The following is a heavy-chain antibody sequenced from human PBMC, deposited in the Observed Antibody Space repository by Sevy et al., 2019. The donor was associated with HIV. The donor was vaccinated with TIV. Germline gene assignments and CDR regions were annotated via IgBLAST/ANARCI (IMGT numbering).Heavy chain of an antibody. V-gene: IGHV4-39*01. CDR3: ASLSPFYYYTDV. J-gene: IGHJ6*03. CDR1: GGSIGSISNY. CDR2: LSYERTT. Sequence: SETLSLTCGVSGGSIGSISNYWGWIRQPPGRELEWIGSLSYERTTYYNPSLQSRVRISGNTSKNLFSLDLTSVTAADTAVYYCASLSPFYYYTDVWGKGTTVTVSS.